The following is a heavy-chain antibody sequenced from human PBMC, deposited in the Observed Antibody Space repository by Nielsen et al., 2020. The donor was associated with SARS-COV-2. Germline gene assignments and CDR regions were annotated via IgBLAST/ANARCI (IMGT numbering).Heavy chain of an antibody. Sequence: GESLKISCAASGFTFRSYWMHWVRQAPGKGLEWVSHMSSSGGTIYYADSVKGRFTISRDNAKNSLYLQMNSLRAEDTAVYYCARAGHDFWYFDLWGRGTLVTVSS. J-gene: IGHJ2*01. CDR3: ARAGHDFWYFDL. D-gene: IGHD2-21*02. CDR2: MSSSGGTI. V-gene: IGHV3-48*04. CDR1: GFTFRSYW.